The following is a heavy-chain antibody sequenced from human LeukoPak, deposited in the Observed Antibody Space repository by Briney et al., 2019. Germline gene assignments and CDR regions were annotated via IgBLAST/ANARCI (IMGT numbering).Heavy chain of an antibody. D-gene: IGHD3-22*01. CDR2: IHGNSDST. CDR3: SIVLNDGSGYLYYCGF. V-gene: IGHV3-23*01. Sequence: GGSLRLSCAASGFTFSINGMSWARQAPGRGLEWVSDIHGNSDSTYYADSVKGRFTISRDNSKNTLFLQMNSLRGDDTAVYYCSIVLNDGSGYLYYCGFWGRGAPVPVST. CDR1: GFTFSING. J-gene: IGHJ4*02.